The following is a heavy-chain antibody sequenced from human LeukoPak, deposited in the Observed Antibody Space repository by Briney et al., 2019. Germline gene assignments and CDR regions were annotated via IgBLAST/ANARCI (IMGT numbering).Heavy chain of an antibody. D-gene: IGHD3-22*01. J-gene: IGHJ4*02. CDR3: ASPANPYYYDSSGYSH. Sequence: GESLKISCKGSGYSFTSYWIGWVRQMPGKGLEWMGIIYPGDSDTRYSPSFQGQVTISADKSISTAYLQWSSLKASDTAMYYCASPANPYYYDSSGYSHWGQETLVTVSS. CDR2: IYPGDSDT. CDR1: GYSFTSYW. V-gene: IGHV5-51*01.